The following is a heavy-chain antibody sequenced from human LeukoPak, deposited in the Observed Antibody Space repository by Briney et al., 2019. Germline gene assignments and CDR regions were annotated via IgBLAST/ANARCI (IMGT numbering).Heavy chain of an antibody. D-gene: IGHD3-22*01. V-gene: IGHV3-23*01. CDR1: GFTFSSYA. CDR2: TSATGP. CDR3: AKERDDYNTVFDL. Sequence: GGSLRLSCAASGFTFSSYAMSWVRQPPGKGLEWVSATSATGPYYADSVKGRFTISRDNSRNIVYLQMHSLRAGDTAVYYCAKERDDYNTVFDLWGQGTLVTVSS. J-gene: IGHJ4*02.